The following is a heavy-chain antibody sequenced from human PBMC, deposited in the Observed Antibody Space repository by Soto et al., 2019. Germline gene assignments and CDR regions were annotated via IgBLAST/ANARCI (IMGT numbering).Heavy chain of an antibody. CDR1: GGSFSGYY. D-gene: IGHD4-17*01. J-gene: IGHJ4*02. V-gene: IGHV4-34*01. Sequence: SETLSLTCAVYGGSFSGYYWSWIRQPPGKGLEWIGEINHSGSTNYNPSLKSRVTISVDTSKNQFSLKLSSVTAADTAVYYCARDFYGDNNYWGQGTLVTVAS. CDR2: INHSGST. CDR3: ARDFYGDNNY.